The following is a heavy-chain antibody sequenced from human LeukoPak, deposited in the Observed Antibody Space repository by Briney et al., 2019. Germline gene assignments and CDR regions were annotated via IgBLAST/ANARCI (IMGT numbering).Heavy chain of an antibody. V-gene: IGHV4-59*01. D-gene: IGHD4-17*01. CDR2: IYYSGST. J-gene: IGHJ6*03. CDR3: ARDSSGRGDYGLAAYYYYMDV. CDR1: GGSISSYY. Sequence: SETLSLTCTVSGGSISSYYWSWIRQPPGKGLEWIGYIYYSGSTNYNPSLKSRVTISVDTSKNQFSLKLSSVTAADTAVYYCARDSSGRGDYGLAAYYYYMDVWGKGTTVTISS.